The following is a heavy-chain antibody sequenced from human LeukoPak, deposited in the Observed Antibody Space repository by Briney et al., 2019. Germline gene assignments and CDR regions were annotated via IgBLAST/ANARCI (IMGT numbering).Heavy chain of an antibody. CDR1: GYTFTSYG. J-gene: IGHJ4*02. D-gene: IGHD5-18*01. CDR3: ATSRRQVWTDLDY. CDR2: LSVYNGNT. Sequence: ASVKVSCKASGYTFTSYGISWVRQGPGQGLEWMGWLSVYNGNTKYAQKLQGRVTMTADTSTSTAYMELRSLRSDDTAVYYCATSRRQVWTDLDYWGQGTLVTVSS. V-gene: IGHV1-18*01.